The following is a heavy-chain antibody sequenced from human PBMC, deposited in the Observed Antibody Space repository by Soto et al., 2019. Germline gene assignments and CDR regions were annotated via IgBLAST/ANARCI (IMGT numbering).Heavy chain of an antibody. Sequence: GGSLRLSCAASGFTFSSYAMSWVRQAPGKGLEWVSAISGSGGSTYYADSVKGRFTISRDNSKNTLYLQMNSLRAEDTAVYYCAKGGTDLVVVPAALYYYYYYMDVWGKGTTVTVSS. D-gene: IGHD2-2*01. CDR1: GFTFSSYA. CDR2: ISGSGGST. V-gene: IGHV3-23*01. J-gene: IGHJ6*03. CDR3: AKGGTDLVVVPAALYYYYYYMDV.